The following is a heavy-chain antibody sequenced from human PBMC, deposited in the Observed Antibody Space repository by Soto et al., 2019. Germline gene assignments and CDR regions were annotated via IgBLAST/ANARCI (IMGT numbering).Heavy chain of an antibody. CDR1: GGSFSGYY. CDR2: INHSGST. D-gene: IGHD5-18*01. CDR3: ARGGSAIFIQLCPYYIDY. J-gene: IGHJ4*02. V-gene: IGHV4-34*01. Sequence: QVQLQQWGAGLLKPSETLSLTCAVYGGSFSGYYWSWIRQPPGKGLEWIGEINHSGSTNYNPSLKSRVTISVDTSNTQCYLKLSSVTAADTAVYYCARGGSAIFIQLCPYYIDYCVQGTLVTVSS.